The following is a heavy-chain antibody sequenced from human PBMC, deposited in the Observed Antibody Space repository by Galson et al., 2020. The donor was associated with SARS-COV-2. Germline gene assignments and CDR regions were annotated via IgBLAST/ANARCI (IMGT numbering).Heavy chain of an antibody. Sequence: SETLSPTCTVSGGSISGYYWSWIRQPPGKGLEWNGYIYYSGSTNYNPSLKSRVSMSVDTSKSQFSLKLSSVTAADTAVYYCARAGASMTQIDYWGQGTLVTVSS. CDR2: IYYSGST. V-gene: IGHV4-59*01. D-gene: IGHD2-2*01. CDR3: ARAGASMTQIDY. J-gene: IGHJ4*02. CDR1: GGSISGYY.